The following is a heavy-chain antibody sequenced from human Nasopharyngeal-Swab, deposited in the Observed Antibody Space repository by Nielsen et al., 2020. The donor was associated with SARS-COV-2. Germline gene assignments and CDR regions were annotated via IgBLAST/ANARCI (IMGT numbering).Heavy chain of an antibody. D-gene: IGHD6-13*01. V-gene: IGHV4-34*01. J-gene: IGHJ5*02. Sequence: SETLSLTCAVYGGSFSGYYWSWIRQPPGKGLEWIGEINHSGSTNYNPSLKSRVTISVDTSTNQFSLKLSSVTAADTAVYYCARAPGYSSSWRPNWFDPWGQGTLVTVSS. CDR1: GGSFSGYY. CDR2: INHSGST. CDR3: ARAPGYSSSWRPNWFDP.